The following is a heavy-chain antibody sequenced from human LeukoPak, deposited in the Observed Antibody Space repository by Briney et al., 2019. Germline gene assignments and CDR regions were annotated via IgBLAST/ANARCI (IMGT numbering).Heavy chain of an antibody. J-gene: IGHJ3*02. CDR3: ARRHYSSSWYGANDAFDI. D-gene: IGHD6-13*01. V-gene: IGHV4-34*01. CDR1: GGSFSGYY. Sequence: SETLSLTCAVYGGSFSGYYWSWIRQPPGKGLEWIGEINHSGSTNYNPSLKSRVTISVDTSKNQFSLKLSSVTAADTAVYYCARRHYSSSWYGANDAFDIWGQGTMVTVSS. CDR2: INHSGST.